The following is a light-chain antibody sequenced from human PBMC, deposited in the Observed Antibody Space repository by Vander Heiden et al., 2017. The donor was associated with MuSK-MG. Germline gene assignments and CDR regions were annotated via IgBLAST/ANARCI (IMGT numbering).Light chain of an antibody. CDR2: GSS. V-gene: IGKV3-20*01. CDR1: QSVTSSY. J-gene: IGKJ2*01. Sequence: EIVLTQSPGTLSLSPGERATLFCRASQSVTSSYLAWYQHKPGQAPRLLIYGSSSRATGIPDRFSGSGSGTDFTLTISSLEPEDFAVYYCQQDCTSHTFGQGTKLEIE. CDR3: QQDCTSHT.